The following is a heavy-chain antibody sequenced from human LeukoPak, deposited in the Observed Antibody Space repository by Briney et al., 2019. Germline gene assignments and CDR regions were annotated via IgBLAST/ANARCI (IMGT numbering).Heavy chain of an antibody. J-gene: IGHJ5*02. Sequence: GGSLRLSCAASGFRFGDAWMSWVRQAPGKGLEWVSSINTSSSYIYYADSVKGRFTISSDTAKNTPYLQMNSLRADDTAVYYCARDAFSVVPAAILRNWFDPWGQGTLVTVSS. CDR1: GFRFGDAW. D-gene: IGHD2-2*01. CDR3: ARDAFSVVPAAILRNWFDP. V-gene: IGHV3-21*01. CDR2: INTSSSYI.